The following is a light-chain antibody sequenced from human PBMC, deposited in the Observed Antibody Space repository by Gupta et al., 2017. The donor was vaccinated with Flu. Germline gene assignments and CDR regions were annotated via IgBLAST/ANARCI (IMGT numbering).Light chain of an antibody. CDR2: AAS. CDR3: QQSYSTPDS. Sequence: DIQMTQSPSSLSASVGDRVTITCRASQSISSYLNWYQQKPGKAPKLLIYAASSLQSGVPSRFSGSGSWTDFTRTISSLQPEDFATYYGQQSYSTPDSFGQGTKLKIK. CDR1: QSISSY. J-gene: IGKJ2*03. V-gene: IGKV1-39*01.